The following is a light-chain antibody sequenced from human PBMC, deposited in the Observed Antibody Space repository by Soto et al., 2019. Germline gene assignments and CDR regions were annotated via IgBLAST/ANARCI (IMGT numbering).Light chain of an antibody. CDR2: DAS. CDR1: QSVSSTY. Sequence: EIVLTQSPCTLSLSPGERSTLSCISIQSVSSTYLAWYQQKPGQAPRLLIYDASNRATGIPGRFSGSGSGTDFTLTISSLEPEDFAVYYCQQRINWPPITFGQGTRLEIK. J-gene: IGKJ5*01. CDR3: QQRINWPPIT. V-gene: IGKV3D-20*02.